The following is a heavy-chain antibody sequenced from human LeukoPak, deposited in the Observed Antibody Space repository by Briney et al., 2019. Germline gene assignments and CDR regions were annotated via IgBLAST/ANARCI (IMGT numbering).Heavy chain of an antibody. V-gene: IGHV3-23*01. J-gene: IGHJ6*03. Sequence: PGGSLRLSCAASGFTFSSYGMHWVGQAPGKGLEWVSAISGSGGSTYYADSVKGRFTISRDNSKNTLYLQMNSLRAEDTAVYYCAKGESTSSHFWYYYYYMDVWGKGTTVTISS. CDR2: ISGSGGST. D-gene: IGHD2-2*01. CDR1: GFTFSSYG. CDR3: AKGESTSSHFWYYYYYMDV.